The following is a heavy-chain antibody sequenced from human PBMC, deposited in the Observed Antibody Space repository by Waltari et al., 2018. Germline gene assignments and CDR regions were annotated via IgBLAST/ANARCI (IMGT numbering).Heavy chain of an antibody. CDR2: INWNGVST. D-gene: IGHD6-6*01. CDR3: ATGLSSSSPTYFGY. V-gene: IGHV3-20*04. CDR1: GLTFDDHG. J-gene: IGHJ4*02. Sequence: EVQLVESGGNVVRPGGSLRLSCATSGLTFDDHGMSWVRQAPGKGLEWVFSINWNGVSTQYADSVKGRFTISRDNAKNSLYLQINSLRAEDTALYYCATGLSSSSPTYFGYWGQGTLVTVSS.